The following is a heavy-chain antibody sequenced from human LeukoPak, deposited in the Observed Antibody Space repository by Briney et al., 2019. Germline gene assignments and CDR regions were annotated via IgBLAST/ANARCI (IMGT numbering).Heavy chain of an antibody. CDR1: GGSISSFY. V-gene: IGHV4-59*01. CDR3: ARLEDGAFDI. Sequence: PSETLSLTCTVSGGSISSFYWSWIRQPPGKGLEWIGYIYYSGSTNYNPSLKSRVTISVDTSKNQFSLKPSSVTAADTAVYYCARLEDGAFDIWGQGTVVTVSS. J-gene: IGHJ3*02. D-gene: IGHD5-24*01. CDR2: IYYSGST.